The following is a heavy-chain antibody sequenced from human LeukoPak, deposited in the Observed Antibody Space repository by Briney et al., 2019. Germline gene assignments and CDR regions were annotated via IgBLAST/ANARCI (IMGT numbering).Heavy chain of an antibody. Sequence: SETLSLTCTVSGGSISSYYWSWIRQPAGKGLEWIGRIYTSGSTNYNPSLKSRVTMSVDTSKNQFSLKLSSVTAADTAVYYCAARDREYSSSSLNYWGQGTLVTVSS. CDR3: AARDREYSSSSLNY. J-gene: IGHJ4*02. CDR1: GGSISSYY. CDR2: IYTSGST. D-gene: IGHD6-6*01. V-gene: IGHV4-4*07.